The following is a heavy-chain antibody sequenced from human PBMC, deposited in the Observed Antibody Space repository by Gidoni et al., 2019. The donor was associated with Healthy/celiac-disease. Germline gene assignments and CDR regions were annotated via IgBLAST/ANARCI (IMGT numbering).Heavy chain of an antibody. CDR2: IYYSGST. D-gene: IGHD3-9*01. CDR1: GGSISSSSYY. Sequence: QLQLQESGPGLVKPSETLSLTCTVSGGSISSSSYYWGWIRQPPGKGLEWIGSIYYSGSTYYNPSLKSRVTISVDTSKNQFSLKLSSVTAADTAVYYCARLYYDILTGYYGDHYWYFDLWGRGTLVTVSS. CDR3: ARLYYDILTGYYGDHYWYFDL. J-gene: IGHJ2*01. V-gene: IGHV4-39*07.